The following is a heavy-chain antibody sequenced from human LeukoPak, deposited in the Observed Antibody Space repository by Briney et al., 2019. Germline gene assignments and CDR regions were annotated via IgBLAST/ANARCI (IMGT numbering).Heavy chain of an antibody. D-gene: IGHD3-22*01. CDR3: ARGRRSYYDSSGYKYFDY. J-gene: IGHJ4*02. CDR2: INHSGST. Sequence: SETLSLTCAVYGGSFSGYYWSWIRQPPGKGLEWIGEINHSGSTNYNPSPKSRVTISVDTSKNQFSLKLSSVTAADTAVYYCARGRRSYYDSSGYKYFDYWGQGTLVTVSS. V-gene: IGHV4-34*01. CDR1: GGSFSGYY.